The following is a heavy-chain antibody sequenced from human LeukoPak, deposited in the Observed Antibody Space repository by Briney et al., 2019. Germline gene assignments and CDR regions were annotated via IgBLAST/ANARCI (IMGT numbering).Heavy chain of an antibody. CDR1: GFTFSDYY. Sequence: PGGSLRLSCAASGFTFSDYYMSWSRQAPGQGLEWLSYISPSTTHTSYADSVKGRFTISRDNANNLLFLQMNSLRAEDTAVYYCARGGHGAADQWGQGTLVTVSS. CDR3: ARGGHGAADQ. J-gene: IGHJ5*02. CDR2: ISPSTTHT. D-gene: IGHD1-26*01. V-gene: IGHV3-11*05.